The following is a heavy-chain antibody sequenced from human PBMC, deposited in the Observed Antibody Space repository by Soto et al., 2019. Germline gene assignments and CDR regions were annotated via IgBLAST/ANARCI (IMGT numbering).Heavy chain of an antibody. CDR2: MNPNSGNT. CDR1: GYTFTSYD. J-gene: IGHJ4*02. V-gene: IGHV1-8*01. Sequence: ASVKVSCKASGYTFTSYDINWVRQATGQGLEWMGWMNPNSGNTGYARKFQGRVTMTRNTSISTAYMELSSLRSEDTAVYYCAYSSTNYDFWSGYYWWGQGTLVTVSS. CDR3: AYSSTNYDFWSGYYW. D-gene: IGHD3-3*01.